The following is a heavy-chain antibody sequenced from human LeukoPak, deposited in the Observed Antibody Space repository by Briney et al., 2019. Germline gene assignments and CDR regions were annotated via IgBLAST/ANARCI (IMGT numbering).Heavy chain of an antibody. D-gene: IGHD4-17*01. V-gene: IGHV3-9*01. CDR1: GFTFDDYA. J-gene: IGHJ3*02. Sequence: GGSLRLSCAASGFTFDDYAMHWVRQAPGKGLEWVSGISWNSGSIGYADSVKGRFTISRDNAKNSLYLQMNSLRAEDTALYYCAKDLYGDADAFDIWGQGTMVTVSS. CDR2: ISWNSGSI. CDR3: AKDLYGDADAFDI.